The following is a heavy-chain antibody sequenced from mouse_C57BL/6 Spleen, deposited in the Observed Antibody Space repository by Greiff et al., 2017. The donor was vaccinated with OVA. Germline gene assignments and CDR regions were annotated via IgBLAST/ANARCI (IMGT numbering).Heavy chain of an antibody. Sequence: EVQVVESGGGLVQPKGSLKLSCAASGFSFNTYAMNWVRQAPGKGLEWVARIRSKSNNYETYYAVSVKARLPIYRDASESMLYLQMNNLKTEDTAMYYCVRQNYDGYYVGFADWGKGTLVTVSA. CDR3: VRQNYDGYYVGFAD. J-gene: IGHJ3*01. CDR2: IRSKSNNYET. CDR1: GFSFNTYA. D-gene: IGHD2-3*01. V-gene: IGHV10-1*01.